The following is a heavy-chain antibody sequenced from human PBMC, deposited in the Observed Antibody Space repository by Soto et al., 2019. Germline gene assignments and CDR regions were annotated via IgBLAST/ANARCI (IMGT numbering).Heavy chain of an antibody. Sequence: EVQLVESGGGLIQPGGSLRLSCAASGFTVSSNYMSWVRQAPGKGLEWVSVIYSGGSTYYADSVKGRFTISRDNSKNTVYLQMNSLRAEETAVYYCARNYDSTAGGAFGIWGQGTMVTVSS. D-gene: IGHD3-22*01. CDR1: GFTVSSNY. V-gene: IGHV3-53*01. CDR3: ARNYDSTAGGAFGI. CDR2: IYSGGST. J-gene: IGHJ3*02.